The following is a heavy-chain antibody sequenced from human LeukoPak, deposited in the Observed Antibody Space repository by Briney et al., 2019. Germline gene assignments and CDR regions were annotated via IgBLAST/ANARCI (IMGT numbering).Heavy chain of an antibody. J-gene: IGHJ4*02. CDR2: INPNSGGT. Sequence: ASVKVSCTASGYTFTGYYMHWVRQAPGQGLEWMGWINPNSGGTNYAQKFQGRVTMTRDTSISTAYMELSRLRSDDTAVYYCASSGKSSSWYSSQYDFDYWGQGTLVTVSS. CDR1: GYTFTGYY. V-gene: IGHV1-2*02. CDR3: ASSGKSSSWYSSQYDFDY. D-gene: IGHD6-13*01.